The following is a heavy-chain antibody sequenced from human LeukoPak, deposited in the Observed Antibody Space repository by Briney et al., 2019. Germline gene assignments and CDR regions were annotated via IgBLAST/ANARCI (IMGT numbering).Heavy chain of an antibody. CDR2: LPTRGTT. CDR1: GGSITTYP. D-gene: IGHD3-9*01. V-gene: IGHV4-4*07. Sequence: SETLSLTCAVSGGSITTYPWSWVRQPAGKGLGWIGRLPTRGTTNYNPSLKGRLTMSVDTSENQFYLSLSSVTAADTAVYYCAREAMTGLYFFDSWGQGTLVTVSS. CDR3: AREAMTGLYFFDS. J-gene: IGHJ4*02.